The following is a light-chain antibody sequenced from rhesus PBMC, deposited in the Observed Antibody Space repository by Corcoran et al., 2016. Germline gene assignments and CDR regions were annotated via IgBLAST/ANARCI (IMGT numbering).Light chain of an antibody. CDR2: AAA. J-gene: IGKJ1*01. CDR1: QNIYSY. Sequence: DIQMTQSPSALSAYVGDRVTISCRASQNIYSYLAWYQQKPGKAPKLLIYAAASLQTGIPSRFSGSRSGTDVTLTNRHLEPEDSATYCGQHCYHNPRPFGRGTKVELK. CDR3: QHCYHNPRP. V-gene: IGKV1-25*02.